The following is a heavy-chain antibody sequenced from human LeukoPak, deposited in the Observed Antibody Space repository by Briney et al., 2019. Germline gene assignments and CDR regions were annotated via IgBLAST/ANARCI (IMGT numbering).Heavy chain of an antibody. CDR3: ARDSPYGTAGY. CDR2: ISSSSSYI. D-gene: IGHD2-8*02. V-gene: IGHV3-21*01. Sequence: GGSLRLSCAASGFTFGSYWMHWVRQAPGKGLEWVSSISSSSSYIYYADSVKGRFTISRDNTKNSLYLQMNSLRAEDTAVYYCARDSPYGTAGYWGQGTLVTVSS. J-gene: IGHJ4*02. CDR1: GFTFGSYW.